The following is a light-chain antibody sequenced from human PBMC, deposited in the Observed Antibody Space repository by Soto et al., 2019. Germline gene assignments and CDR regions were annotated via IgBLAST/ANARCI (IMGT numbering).Light chain of an antibody. Sequence: EIVLTQSPATLSVSPGERVTLSCRASQGVGSTLAWYRQQPGQAPRLLIYDAYIRATGVPARFSGSGSGTEFTLTISSLQSEDFALYCCQHYKTWPLAFGGGTKVEIK. CDR3: QHYKTWPLA. CDR1: QGVGST. J-gene: IGKJ4*01. CDR2: DAY. V-gene: IGKV3-15*01.